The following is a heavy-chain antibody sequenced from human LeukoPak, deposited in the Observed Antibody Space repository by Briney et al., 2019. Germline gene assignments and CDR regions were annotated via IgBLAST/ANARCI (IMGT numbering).Heavy chain of an antibody. CDR1: GFTFSSYA. CDR2: IGGSGGST. J-gene: IGHJ4*02. V-gene: IGHV3-23*01. Sequence: GGSLRLSCAASGFTFSSYAMSWVRQAPGKGPEWVSAIGGSGGSTYYADSVKGRFTISRDNSQNTLYLQMNSLRAEDTAVYYCAKTKRSSGYYYAGYWGQGTLVTVSS. D-gene: IGHD3-22*01. CDR3: AKTKRSSGYYYAGY.